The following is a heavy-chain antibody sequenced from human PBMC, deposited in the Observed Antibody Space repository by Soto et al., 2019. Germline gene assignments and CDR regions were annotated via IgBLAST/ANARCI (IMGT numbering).Heavy chain of an antibody. CDR3: ARGKLSSARENAFDI. V-gene: IGHV3-20*01. D-gene: IGHD1-7*01. Sequence: GGSRRLSCAASGFTFDDYGMSWVLQSPWRGLEWVSGINWNVGSTGYVDSVKGRFTISRDNGKNFLYLQMNSMSAKDTALYHCARGKLSSARENAFDIWGQGTMVTVSS. CDR2: INWNVGST. CDR1: GFTFDDYG. J-gene: IGHJ3*02.